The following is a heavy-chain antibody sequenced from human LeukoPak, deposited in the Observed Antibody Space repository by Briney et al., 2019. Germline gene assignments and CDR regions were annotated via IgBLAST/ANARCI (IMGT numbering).Heavy chain of an antibody. CDR2: ISYDGSNE. V-gene: IGHV3-30*18. Sequence: PGRSLRLSCAASGFTFSSYGMHWVRQAPGKGLEWGAVISYDGSNEYYADSVKGRFTISRDNSKNTLFLQMNSLRAEDTAVFYCAKTWGYIYGSSTHYFDYWGQGTLVTVSS. CDR3: AKTWGYIYGSSTHYFDY. D-gene: IGHD5-18*01. CDR1: GFTFSSYG. J-gene: IGHJ4*02.